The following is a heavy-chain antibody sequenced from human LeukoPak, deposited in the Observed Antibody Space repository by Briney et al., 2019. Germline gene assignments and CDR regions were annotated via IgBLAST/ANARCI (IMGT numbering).Heavy chain of an antibody. CDR3: ARVGDGYSYSDAFDI. D-gene: IGHD5-18*01. J-gene: IGHJ3*02. V-gene: IGHV4-61*02. Sequence: SQTLSLTCTVSGGSISSGSYYWSWIRQPAGKGLEWIGRIYTSGSTNYNPSLKSRVTISVDTSKNQFSLKLSSVTAADTAVYYCARVGDGYSYSDAFDIWGQGTMVTVSS. CDR2: IYTSGST. CDR1: GGSISSGSYY.